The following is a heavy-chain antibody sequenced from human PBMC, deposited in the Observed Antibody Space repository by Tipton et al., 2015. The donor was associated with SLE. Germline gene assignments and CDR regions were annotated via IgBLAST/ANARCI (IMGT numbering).Heavy chain of an antibody. CDR3: ARDSGSLNY. D-gene: IGHD1-26*01. V-gene: IGHV4-4*07. J-gene: IGHJ4*02. Sequence: TLSLTCTVSGGSTRNHYWGGIRQCANKGLEWIGRIHSRGNTDYNPSLRSRVTMSVDRSKTQLSMLLRSVTAADTAVYYCARDSGSLNYWGQGALVTVSS. CDR1: GGSTRNHY. CDR2: IHSRGNT.